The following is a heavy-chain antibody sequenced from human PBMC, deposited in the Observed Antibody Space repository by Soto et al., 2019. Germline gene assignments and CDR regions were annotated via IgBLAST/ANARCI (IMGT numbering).Heavy chain of an antibody. CDR3: ARGCSSTSCYCGPNWFDP. CDR2: IIPIFGTA. Sequence: QVQLVQSGAEVKKPGSSVKVSCKASGGTFSSYAISWVRQAPGQGLEWMGGIIPIFGTANYAQKFQGRVTITADKSTSTAYMELSSLRSEDTAVYYCARGCSSTSCYCGPNWFDPWGQGTLVTVSS. D-gene: IGHD2-2*01. V-gene: IGHV1-69*06. CDR1: GGTFSSYA. J-gene: IGHJ5*02.